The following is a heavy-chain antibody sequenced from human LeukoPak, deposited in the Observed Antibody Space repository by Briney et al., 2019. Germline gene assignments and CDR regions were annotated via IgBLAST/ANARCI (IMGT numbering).Heavy chain of an antibody. CDR1: GFTFSSYE. V-gene: IGHV3-48*03. CDR3: ARVSLRPRLFKYYYMDV. J-gene: IGHJ6*03. Sequence: GGSLRLSCAASGFTFSSYEMNWVRQAPGKGLEWVSYISSSGSTIYYADSVKGRFTISRDNAKNSLYLQMNSLRAEDTAVYYCARVSLRPRLFKYYYMDVWGKGTTVTVSS. CDR2: ISSSGSTI. D-gene: IGHD2-21*01.